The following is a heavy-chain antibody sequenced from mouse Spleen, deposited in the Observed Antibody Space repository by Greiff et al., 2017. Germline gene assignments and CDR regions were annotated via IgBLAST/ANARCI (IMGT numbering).Heavy chain of an antibody. CDR2: ISNLAYSI. J-gene: IGHJ4*01. CDR3: AKKNYAMDY. Sequence: VQLKESGGGLVKPGGSLKLSCAASGFTFSDYGMAWVRQAPGKGPEWVAFISNLAYSIYYADTVTGRFTISRENAKNTLYLEMSSLRSEDTAMYYCAKKNYAMDYWGQGTSVTVSS. V-gene: IGHV5-15*01. CDR1: GFTFSDYG.